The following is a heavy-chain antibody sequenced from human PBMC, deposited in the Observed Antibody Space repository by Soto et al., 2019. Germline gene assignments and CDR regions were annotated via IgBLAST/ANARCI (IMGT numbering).Heavy chain of an antibody. J-gene: IGHJ6*03. V-gene: IGHV6-1*01. CDR1: GDSVSSNSAA. CDR2: TYYRSKWYN. Sequence: QSQTLSLTCAISGDSVSSNSAAWNWIRQSPSRGLEWLGRTYYRSKWYNDYAVSVKSRITINPDTSKNQFSLQLNSVTPEETAVYYCARDRFRYQLLWGYYYYMDVWGKGTTVTVSS. D-gene: IGHD2-2*01. CDR3: ARDRFRYQLLWGYYYYMDV.